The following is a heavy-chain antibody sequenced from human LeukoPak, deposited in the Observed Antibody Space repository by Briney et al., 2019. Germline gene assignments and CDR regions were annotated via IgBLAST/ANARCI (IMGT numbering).Heavy chain of an antibody. V-gene: IGHV3-53*01. CDR1: GFTVSRDY. J-gene: IGHJ4*02. D-gene: IGHD2-15*01. CDR2: IYGGDHT. Sequence: PGGSLRLSCAASGFTVSRDYMSWVRQAPGKGLEWVSVIYGGDHTYYADSVRGRFTISRDTSKNTLYLQMNSLRADDTAVYYCARAIQFGGYFDYWGQGTLVTVS. CDR3: ARAIQFGGYFDY.